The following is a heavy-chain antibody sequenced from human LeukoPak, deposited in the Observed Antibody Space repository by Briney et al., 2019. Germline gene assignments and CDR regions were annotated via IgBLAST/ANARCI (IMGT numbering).Heavy chain of an antibody. J-gene: IGHJ6*03. CDR2: ISGSGGST. CDR3: AKKWAVYSAYYYYMDV. D-gene: IGHD1-26*01. Sequence: PGGSLRLSCAASGFTFSSYAMSWVRQAPGKGLEWVSAISGSGGSTYYADSVKGRFTISRDNSKNTLYLQMNSLRAEDTAVYYCAKKWAVYSAYYYYMDVWRKGTTVTVSS. V-gene: IGHV3-23*01. CDR1: GFTFSSYA.